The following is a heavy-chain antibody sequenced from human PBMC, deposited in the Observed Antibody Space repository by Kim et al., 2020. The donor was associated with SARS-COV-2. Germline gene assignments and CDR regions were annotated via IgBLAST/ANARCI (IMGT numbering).Heavy chain of an antibody. J-gene: IGHJ5*02. Sequence: SETLSLTCTVSGGSISSYYWSWIRQPPGKGLEWIGYIYYSGSTNYNPSLKSRVTISVDTSKNQFSLKLSSVTAADTAVYYCASQKLYSYWFDPWGQGTLVTVSS. CDR1: GGSISSYY. CDR2: IYYSGST. CDR3: ASQKLYSYWFDP. D-gene: IGHD4-4*01. V-gene: IGHV4-59*01.